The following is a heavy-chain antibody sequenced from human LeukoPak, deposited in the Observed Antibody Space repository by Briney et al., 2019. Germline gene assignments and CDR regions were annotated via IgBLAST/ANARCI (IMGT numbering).Heavy chain of an antibody. CDR2: IRNKANSNTT. Sequence: GGSLRLSCAASGFTFSDYYMDWVRQAPGKGLEWVGRIRNKANSNTTEYAASVKGRFTISRDDSKNSLYLQMNSLKTEDTAVYYCTRVANGIDYWGQGTLVTVSS. J-gene: IGHJ4*02. CDR1: GFTFSDYY. V-gene: IGHV3-72*01. CDR3: TRVANGIDY.